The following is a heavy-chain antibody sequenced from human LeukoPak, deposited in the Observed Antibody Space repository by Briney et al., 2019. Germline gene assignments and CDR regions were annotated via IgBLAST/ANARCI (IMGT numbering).Heavy chain of an antibody. CDR1: EYTFTGYY. Sequence: ASVEVSCKASEYTFTGYYMHWVRQAPGQGLEWMGWINPNSGGTNYAQKFQGRVTMTRDTSISTAYMELSRLRSDDTAVYYCARDMVRGVTVLDYWGQGTLVTVSS. J-gene: IGHJ4*02. CDR3: ARDMVRGVTVLDY. CDR2: INPNSGGT. V-gene: IGHV1-2*02. D-gene: IGHD3-10*01.